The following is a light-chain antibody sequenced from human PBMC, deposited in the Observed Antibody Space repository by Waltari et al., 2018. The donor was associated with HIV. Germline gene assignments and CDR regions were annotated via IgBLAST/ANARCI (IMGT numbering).Light chain of an antibody. CDR3: CSYAGRSTHV. V-gene: IGLV2-23*02. CDR2: EVT. CDR1: SSDVGSYNV. J-gene: IGLJ1*01. Sequence: QSALTQPASVSGSPGQSITISCTGTSSDVGSYNVVSWYQQHPGKAPKLRIYEVTKRPSGVSNRFSGSKSDNTASLTISGLQAEDEADYYCCSYAGRSTHVFGTGTKVTVL.